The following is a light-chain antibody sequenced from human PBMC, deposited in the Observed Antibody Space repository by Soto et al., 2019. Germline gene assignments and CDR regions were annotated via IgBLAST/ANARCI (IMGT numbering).Light chain of an antibody. Sequence: DIQMTQSPSTLSASVGDRVTITCRASQSMTSRLAWYQQKPGKAPKLLIYDASSLPSGVPSRFSVSGFGTEFTLIISSLQPDDFATYYCQQYDDYWTFGQGTKVEIK. CDR2: DAS. V-gene: IGKV1-5*01. CDR3: QQYDDYWT. J-gene: IGKJ1*01. CDR1: QSMTSR.